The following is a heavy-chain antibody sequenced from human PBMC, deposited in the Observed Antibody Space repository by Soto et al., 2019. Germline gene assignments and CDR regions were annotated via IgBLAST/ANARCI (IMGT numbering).Heavy chain of an antibody. D-gene: IGHD6-13*01. Sequence: PSETLSLTCTFSVGSIISGGYYWSWIRQHPGKGLEWIGYIYYSGSTYYNPSLKSRVTISVDTSKNQFSLKLSSVTAADTAVYYCARDRPYSSSWYGWFDPWGQGTLVTVSS. CDR2: IYYSGST. J-gene: IGHJ5*02. V-gene: IGHV4-31*03. CDR1: VGSIISGGYY. CDR3: ARDRPYSSSWYGWFDP.